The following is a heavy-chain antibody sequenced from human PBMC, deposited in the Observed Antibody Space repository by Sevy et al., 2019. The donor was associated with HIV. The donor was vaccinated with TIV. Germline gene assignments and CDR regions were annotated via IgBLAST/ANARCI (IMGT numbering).Heavy chain of an antibody. Sequence: GGSLRLSCAASGFTFSSYWMHWVRQAPGKGLVWVSRINSDGSSTSYADSVKGRFTISRDNAKNTLYLQMNSLRAEDTAVYYWARDTPTGAIFGVVIPPFDYWGQGTLVTVSS. D-gene: IGHD3-3*01. CDR2: INSDGSST. CDR3: ARDTPTGAIFGVVIPPFDY. CDR1: GFTFSSYW. V-gene: IGHV3-74*01. J-gene: IGHJ4*02.